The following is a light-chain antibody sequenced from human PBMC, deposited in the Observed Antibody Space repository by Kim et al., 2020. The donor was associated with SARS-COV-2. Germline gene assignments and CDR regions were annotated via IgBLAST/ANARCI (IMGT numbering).Light chain of an antibody. CDR2: DAS. CDR1: QSVSSY. CDR3: QQRSNWPL. Sequence: SLSPGERATLSCRASQSVSSYLAWYQQKPGQAPRRLIYDASNRATGIPTRFSGSGSGTDFTLTISSLEPEDFAVYYCQQRSNWPLFGPGTKVDIK. V-gene: IGKV3-11*01. J-gene: IGKJ3*01.